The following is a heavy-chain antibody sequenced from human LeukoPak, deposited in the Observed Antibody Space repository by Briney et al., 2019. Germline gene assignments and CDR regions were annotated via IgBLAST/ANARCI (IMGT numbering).Heavy chain of an antibody. D-gene: IGHD3-22*01. CDR3: ARGGKWLLLRVLDY. CDR1: GGSFSGYY. Sequence: SETLSLTCAVYGGSFSGYYWSWIRQPPGKGLEWIGEINHSGSTNYSPSLKSRVTISVDTSKNQFSLKLSSVTAADTAVYYCARGGKWLLLRVLDYWGQGTLVTVSS. CDR2: INHSGST. J-gene: IGHJ4*02. V-gene: IGHV4-34*01.